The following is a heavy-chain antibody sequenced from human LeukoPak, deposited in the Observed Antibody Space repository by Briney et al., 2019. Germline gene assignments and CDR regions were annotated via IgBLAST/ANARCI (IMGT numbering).Heavy chain of an antibody. CDR3: AKGRVYLVVPGAFYF. CDR1: GFTFSSYA. CDR2: ISGSGGST. Sequence: GGSLRLSFAASGFTFSSYAMSWVRQAPGKGLEWVSAISGSGGSTCYADSVKGRFTISRDNSKNTLYLQMNSLRAEDTAVYYCAKGRVYLVVPGAFYFWGQGTLVTVS. D-gene: IGHD2-2*01. J-gene: IGHJ4*02. V-gene: IGHV3-23*01.